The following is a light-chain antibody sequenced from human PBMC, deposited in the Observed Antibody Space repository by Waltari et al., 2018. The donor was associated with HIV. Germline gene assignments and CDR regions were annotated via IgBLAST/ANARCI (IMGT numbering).Light chain of an antibody. Sequence: QSVLTQPPSASGTPGQTVVISCSGNSSNIGNNDVTWYQVLPGSAPRLLIYMKNYRPSGVPGRFSGSRSGTSASLAIHALQSEDEADYYCATWDDSLYGMFGGGTKLTV. J-gene: IGLJ3*02. CDR2: MKN. V-gene: IGLV1-44*01. CDR1: SSNIGNND. CDR3: ATWDDSLYGM.